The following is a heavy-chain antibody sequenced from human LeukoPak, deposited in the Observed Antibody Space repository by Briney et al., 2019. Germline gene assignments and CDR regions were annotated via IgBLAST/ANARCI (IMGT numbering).Heavy chain of an antibody. V-gene: IGHV3-33*08. CDR2: IWYDGSNK. CDR1: GFTFSMYW. J-gene: IGHJ4*02. D-gene: IGHD1-26*01. CDR3: ARDPYGGGSYDY. Sequence: GGSLRLSCTASGFTFSMYWMHWVRQAPGKGLEWVAVIWYDGSNKYYADSVKGRFTISRDNSKNTLYLQMGSLRAEDMAVYYCARDPYGGGSYDYWGQGTLVTVSS.